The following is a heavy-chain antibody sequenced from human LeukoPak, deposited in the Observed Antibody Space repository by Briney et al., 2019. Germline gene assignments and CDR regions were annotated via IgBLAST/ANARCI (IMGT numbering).Heavy chain of an antibody. D-gene: IGHD3-10*01. J-gene: IGHJ3*01. CDR1: GYTFTSYG. CDR2: ISAYNGNT. V-gene: IGHV1-18*01. Sequence: GASVKVSCKASGYTFTSYGISWVRQAPGQGLEWMGWISAYNGNTNYAQKLQGRVTITTDTSTSTAYMELRSLRSDDTAVYYCARVRDGSGSYYPPVVWGQGTMVTVSS. CDR3: ARVRDGSGSYYPPVV.